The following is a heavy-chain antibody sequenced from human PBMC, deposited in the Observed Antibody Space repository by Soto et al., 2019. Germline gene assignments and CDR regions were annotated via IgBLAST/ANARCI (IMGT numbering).Heavy chain of an antibody. V-gene: IGHV1-2*02. CDR2: INPNRGGT. J-gene: IGHJ5*02. D-gene: IGHD2-21*02. Sequence: ASVQVSCKASGYTFTGYYTHWVRQAPGQGLEWMGWINPNRGGTNYAQKFQCRVTMTRDTSISTAYMELSRLRSDDTAVYYCAREIAVVVTATKYNWFDPWGQGTLVTVSS. CDR3: AREIAVVVTATKYNWFDP. CDR1: GYTFTGYY.